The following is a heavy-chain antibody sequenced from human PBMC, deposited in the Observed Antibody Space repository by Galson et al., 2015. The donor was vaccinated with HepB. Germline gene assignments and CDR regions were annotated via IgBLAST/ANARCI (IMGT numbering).Heavy chain of an antibody. CDR1: GFTFSSYA. CDR3: VKDQSDYYDSSGYHGYFQH. CDR2: ISSNGGST. Sequence: SLRLSCAASGFTFSSYAMHWVRQAPGKGLEYVSAISSNGGSTYYADSVKGRFTISRDNSKNTLYLQMSSLRAEDTAVYYCVKDQSDYYDSSGYHGYFQHWGQGTLVTVSS. D-gene: IGHD3-22*01. V-gene: IGHV3-64D*06. J-gene: IGHJ1*01.